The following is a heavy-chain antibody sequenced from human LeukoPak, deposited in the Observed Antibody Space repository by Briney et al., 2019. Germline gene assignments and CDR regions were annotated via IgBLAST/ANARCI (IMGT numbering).Heavy chain of an antibody. Sequence: PGRSLRLSCAASGFTFSSYGMHWVRQAPGKGLEWVAVMWYDGSNKYYADSVKGRFTISRDNSKNTLYLQMHSLRAEDTAVYYCARDEVTTPRDWGQGTLVTVPP. CDR2: MWYDGSNK. CDR1: GFTFSSYG. J-gene: IGHJ4*02. D-gene: IGHD4-17*01. CDR3: ARDEVTTPRD. V-gene: IGHV3-33*01.